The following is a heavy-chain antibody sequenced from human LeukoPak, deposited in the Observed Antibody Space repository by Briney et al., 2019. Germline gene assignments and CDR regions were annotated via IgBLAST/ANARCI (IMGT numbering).Heavy chain of an antibody. Sequence: PSETLSLTCTVSGGSISSDDYYWSWIRQPPGKGLEWIGYIYYSGSTYYNPSLKSRVTISVDTSKNQFSLKLSSVTAADTAVYYCASRPVKIAAAPDYWGQGTLVTVSS. CDR1: GGSISSDDYY. D-gene: IGHD6-13*01. CDR2: IYYSGST. V-gene: IGHV4-30-4*01. CDR3: ASRPVKIAAAPDY. J-gene: IGHJ4*02.